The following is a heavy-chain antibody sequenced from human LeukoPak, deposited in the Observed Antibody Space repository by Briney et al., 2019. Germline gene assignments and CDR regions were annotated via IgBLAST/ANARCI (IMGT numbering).Heavy chain of an antibody. V-gene: IGHV3-21*01. CDR1: GFTFSSYA. CDR2: IYSNTIYI. J-gene: IGHJ4*02. Sequence: GGSLRLSCAASGFTFSSYAMSWVRQAPGKGLEWVSSIYSNTIYIYYSDSVKGRFTISRDNAKNSLYLQMNSLRVEDTAVYYCARDSSGWSRDYWGQGTLVTVSS. D-gene: IGHD6-19*01. CDR3: ARDSSGWSRDY.